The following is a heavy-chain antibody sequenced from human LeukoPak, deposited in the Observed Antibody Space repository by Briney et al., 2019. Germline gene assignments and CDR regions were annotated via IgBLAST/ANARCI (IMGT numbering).Heavy chain of an antibody. CDR1: GGSISSSSYY. CDR2: INHSGST. D-gene: IGHD1-26*01. V-gene: IGHV4-39*07. Sequence: SETLSLTCTVSGGSISSSSYYWGWIRQPPGKGLEWIGEINHSGSTNYNPSLKSRVTISVDTSKNQFSLKLSSVTAADTAVYYCARGENEWEPEANWFDPWGQGTLVTVSS. CDR3: ARGENEWEPEANWFDP. J-gene: IGHJ5*02.